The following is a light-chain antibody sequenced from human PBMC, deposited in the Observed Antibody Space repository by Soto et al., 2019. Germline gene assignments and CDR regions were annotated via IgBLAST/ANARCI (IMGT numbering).Light chain of an antibody. J-gene: IGLJ2*01. Sequence: QSALTQPHSVSGSPGQSVTISCSGITPTNFVSWYQECPGKPPKLIIYDVYKRPSGVPARFSATKSDGTASLTISGLQADDEAISFCSSFAATHILIFGGGTKLTVL. V-gene: IGLV2-11*01. CDR2: DVY. CDR1: TPTNF. CDR3: SSFAATHILI.